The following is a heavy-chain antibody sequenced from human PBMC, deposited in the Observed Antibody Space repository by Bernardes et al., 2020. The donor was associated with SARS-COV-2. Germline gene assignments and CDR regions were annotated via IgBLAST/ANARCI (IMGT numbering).Heavy chain of an antibody. CDR3: ARHRLNYDSSGYYAYYFDY. Sequence: SVPTLVKPTQTLTLTCTFSGFSLSTSGMCVSWIRQPPGKALEWLALIDWDDDKYYSTSLKTRLTISKDTSKNQVVLTMTNMDPVDTATYYCARHRLNYDSSGYYAYYFDYWGQGTLVTVSS. CDR1: GFSLSTSGMC. CDR2: IDWDDDK. V-gene: IGHV2-70*01. J-gene: IGHJ4*02. D-gene: IGHD3-22*01.